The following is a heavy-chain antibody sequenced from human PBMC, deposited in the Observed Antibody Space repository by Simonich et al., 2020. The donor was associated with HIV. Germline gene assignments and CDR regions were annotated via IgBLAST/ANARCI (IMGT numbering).Heavy chain of an antibody. CDR2: ITPGGSR. J-gene: IGHJ2*01. D-gene: IGHD3-10*01. Sequence: QVQLVQSGAEVKKPGASVKVFCKASGYTFTSYYMNWVRQTPGQGFEWMGKITPGGSRTYAQKFQGRVTMTRDTSTSKVYMELSSLRSEDTAVYYCAGDSGCYWYFDLWGRGTLVTVSS. V-gene: IGHV1-46*01. CDR1: GYTFTSYY. CDR3: AGDSGCYWYFDL.